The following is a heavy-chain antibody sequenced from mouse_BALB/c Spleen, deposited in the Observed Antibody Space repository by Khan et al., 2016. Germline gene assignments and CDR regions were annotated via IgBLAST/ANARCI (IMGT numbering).Heavy chain of an antibody. CDR2: ISYDGSN. D-gene: IGHD4-1*01. CDR3: ASNWEGWYFDV. V-gene: IGHV3-6*02. CDR1: GYSITSGYY. J-gene: IGHJ1*01. Sequence: EVQLQESGPGLVKPSQSLSLTCSVTGYSITSGYYWNWIRQFPGNKLEWMGYISYDGSNNYNPSLKNRISITRDTSKNQSFLKLNSVTTEDTATYYCASNWEGWYFDVWGAGTTVTVSS.